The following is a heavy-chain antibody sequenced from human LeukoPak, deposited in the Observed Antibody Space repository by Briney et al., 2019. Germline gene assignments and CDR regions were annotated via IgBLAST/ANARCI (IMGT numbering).Heavy chain of an antibody. V-gene: IGHV1-69*13. CDR2: IIPIFGTA. CDR1: GGTFSSYA. D-gene: IGHD5-18*01. J-gene: IGHJ3*02. Sequence: SVKVFCKASGGTFSSYAISWVRQAPGQGLEWMGGIIPIFGTANYAQKFQGRVTITADESTSTAYMELSSLRSEDTAVYYCARGGYSYGSHAFDIWGQGTMVTVSS. CDR3: ARGGYSYGSHAFDI.